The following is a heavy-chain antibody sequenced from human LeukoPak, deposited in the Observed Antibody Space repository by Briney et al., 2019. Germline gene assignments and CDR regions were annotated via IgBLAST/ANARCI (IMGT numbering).Heavy chain of an antibody. Sequence: GGSLRLSCAASGFTFSSYGMSWVRQAPGKGLEWVSAISGSGGSTFYADSVKGRFTISRDNSKNTLYLQMNSLRAEDTAVYYCARKTVATITYYFDYWGQGILVTVSS. CDR1: GFTFSSYG. J-gene: IGHJ4*02. CDR3: ARKTVATITYYFDY. CDR2: ISGSGGST. V-gene: IGHV3-23*01. D-gene: IGHD5-12*01.